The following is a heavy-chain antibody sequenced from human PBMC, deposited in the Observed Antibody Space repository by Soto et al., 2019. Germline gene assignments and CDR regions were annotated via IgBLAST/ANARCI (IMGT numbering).Heavy chain of an antibody. Sequence: QVQLVQSGAEVKEPGSSVRVSCKASGGTFDNFIMNWVRQTPGQGLEWMGGIVPMLGTPTYAEKFKGRVTISATGSTSTMYMELTSLRSEDTAIYYCARNGPYSSSLSQYSVMDVWGQGTTVTVSS. V-gene: IGHV1-69*01. CDR3: ARNGPYSSSLSQYSVMDV. CDR2: IVPMLGTP. CDR1: GGTFDNFI. J-gene: IGHJ6*02. D-gene: IGHD1-26*01.